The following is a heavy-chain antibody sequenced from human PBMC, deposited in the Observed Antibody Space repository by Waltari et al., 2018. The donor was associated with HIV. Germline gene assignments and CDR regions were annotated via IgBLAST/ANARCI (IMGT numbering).Heavy chain of an antibody. J-gene: IGHJ4*02. CDR1: GSSFTNYW. Sequence: EVQLVQSGAEVKKSGEPLKISGQGPGSSFTNYWIGWVRQMPGKGLEWMGIVYPADSDTRYSPSFQGQVTISADKSISTAYLQWNSLKASDSAIYYCVRQFGDQWGQGSLVTVSS. V-gene: IGHV5-51*01. D-gene: IGHD3-16*01. CDR2: VYPADSDT. CDR3: VRQFGDQ.